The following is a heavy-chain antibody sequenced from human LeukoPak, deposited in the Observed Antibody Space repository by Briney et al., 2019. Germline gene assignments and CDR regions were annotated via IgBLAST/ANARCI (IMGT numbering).Heavy chain of an antibody. CDR2: INGDGRNI. D-gene: IGHD3-9*01. Sequence: GGSLRLSCVASGFTFSSYWMHWVRQDPRKGLVWVSRINGDGRNINYADTVRGRFTISRDNAKNTLYLQMNTLRVEDTAVYYCTRDLMDYDVSTGLHHYYMDVWGQGTTVTVSS. CDR1: GFTFSSYW. J-gene: IGHJ6*02. V-gene: IGHV3-74*01. CDR3: TRDLMDYDVSTGLHHYYMDV.